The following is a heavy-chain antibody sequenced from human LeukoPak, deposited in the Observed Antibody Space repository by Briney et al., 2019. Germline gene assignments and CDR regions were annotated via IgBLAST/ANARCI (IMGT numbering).Heavy chain of an antibody. J-gene: IGHJ4*02. D-gene: IGHD2-2*01. Sequence: ASVKVSCKASGYTFTGYYMHWVRQAPGQGLEWMGWINPNSGGTNYAQKFQGRVTMTRDTSISTAYMELSRLRSDDTAVYYCARNSYCSSTSCSYMPDYWGQGTLVTVSS. CDR2: INPNSGGT. CDR1: GYTFTGYY. V-gene: IGHV1-2*02. CDR3: ARNSYCSSTSCSYMPDY.